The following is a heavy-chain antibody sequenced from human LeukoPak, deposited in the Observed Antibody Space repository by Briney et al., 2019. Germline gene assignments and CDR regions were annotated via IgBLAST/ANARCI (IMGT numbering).Heavy chain of an antibody. CDR3: ARVFEGGYYVNWFDP. CDR2: IYYSGST. CDR1: GGSISSYY. J-gene: IGHJ5*02. D-gene: IGHD3-22*01. Sequence: PSETLSLTCTVSGGSISSYYWSWIRQPPGKGLEWMGYIYYSGSTNYNPSLKSRVTISVDTSKNKFSLKLSSVTAADTAVYSCARVFEGGYYVNWFDPWGQGTLVTVSS. V-gene: IGHV4-59*01.